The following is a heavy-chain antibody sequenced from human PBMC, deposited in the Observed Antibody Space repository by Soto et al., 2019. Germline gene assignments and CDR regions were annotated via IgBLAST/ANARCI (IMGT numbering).Heavy chain of an antibody. Sequence: EVQLVESGGGLVQPGESLRLSCVASGFTLSYYSMSWVLQAPGKGLEWVSYISTTTNSIYYADSVKGRFTISRDNAKNSVYLQMNSLRVEDTAVYYCARDVYGDYAVDYWGQGTLVTVSS. D-gene: IGHD4-17*01. J-gene: IGHJ4*02. CDR1: GFTLSYYS. V-gene: IGHV3-48*01. CDR2: ISTTTNSI. CDR3: ARDVYGDYAVDY.